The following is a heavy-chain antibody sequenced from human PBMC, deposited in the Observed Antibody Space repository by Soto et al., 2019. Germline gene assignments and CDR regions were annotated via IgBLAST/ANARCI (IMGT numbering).Heavy chain of an antibody. CDR3: AKDTGPN. CDR1: VFTFDNYA. CDR2: ISWNSNTI. J-gene: IGHJ4*02. V-gene: IGHV3-9*01. Sequence: PWWSLRLSCSASVFTFDNYAMHWVRQAPGKGLEWVSGISWNSNTIAYADSVKGRFTISRDNAKNSLYLQMNSLRAEDTAFYYCAKDTGPNWGQGTLVTVSS.